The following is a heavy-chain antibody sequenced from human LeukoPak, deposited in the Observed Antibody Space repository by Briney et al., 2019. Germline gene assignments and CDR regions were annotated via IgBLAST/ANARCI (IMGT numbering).Heavy chain of an antibody. Sequence: PGGSLRLSCAASGFTSSSYAMHWVRQAPGKGLEWVALIPYDGSNKYYADSVKGRFTVSRDNSKNTLYLQMNSLRAEDTAVFYCVRGAYSSSWLNFDYWGQGTLVTVSS. D-gene: IGHD6-13*01. CDR3: VRGAYSSSWLNFDY. CDR1: GFTSSSYA. J-gene: IGHJ4*02. CDR2: IPYDGSNK. V-gene: IGHV3-30*01.